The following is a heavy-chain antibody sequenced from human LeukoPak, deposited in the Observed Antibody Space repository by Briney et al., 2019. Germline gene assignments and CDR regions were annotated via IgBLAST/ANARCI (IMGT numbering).Heavy chain of an antibody. J-gene: IGHJ3*02. CDR2: VYYSGNT. Sequence: SETLSLTCAVYGGSFSGYYWGWIRQPPGKGLEWIGSVYYSGNTYYNSSLKSRVTISVDTSKNQFSLKLSSVTAADTAIYYCTREYGFMTTVFHAFDIWGQGTMVTVSS. CDR1: GGSFSGYY. D-gene: IGHD4-17*01. CDR3: TREYGFMTTVFHAFDI. V-gene: IGHV4-34*01.